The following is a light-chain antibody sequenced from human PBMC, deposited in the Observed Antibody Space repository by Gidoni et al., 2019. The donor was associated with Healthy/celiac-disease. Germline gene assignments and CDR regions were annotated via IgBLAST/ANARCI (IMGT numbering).Light chain of an antibody. CDR1: QDISNY. Sequence: DIQITPSPSSLSASVGDRVTITCQASQDISNYLNWYQQKPGKAPKLLIYEASNLETGVPSRFSGRGSGTDFTFNISSLQPEDMATYYCQQYDNRRAFGQGTKVEIK. J-gene: IGKJ1*01. V-gene: IGKV1-33*01. CDR2: EAS. CDR3: QQYDNRRA.